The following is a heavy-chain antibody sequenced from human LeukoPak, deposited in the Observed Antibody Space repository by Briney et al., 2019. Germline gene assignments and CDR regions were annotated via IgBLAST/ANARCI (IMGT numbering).Heavy chain of an antibody. D-gene: IGHD2-21*02. CDR2: ILYDGINQ. Sequence: VGSLRLSPAASGFTFDSDTIPSVRQAPGPQLECLSVILYDGINQYYADSVKGRFTISRDNSKTTVYLQMNSLRAEDTAVYYCARAEYCGGDCSSTYFQPWGQGTLVTGSS. J-gene: IGHJ1*01. CDR3: ARAEYCGGDCSSTYFQP. V-gene: IGHV3-30-3*01. CDR1: GFTFDSDT.